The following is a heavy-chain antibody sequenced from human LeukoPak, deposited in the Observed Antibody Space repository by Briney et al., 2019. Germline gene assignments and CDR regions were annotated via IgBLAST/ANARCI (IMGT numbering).Heavy chain of an antibody. CDR1: GFTLSNHW. D-gene: IGHD3-22*01. V-gene: IGHV3-74*01. Sequence: GGSLRLSCAASGFTLSNHWMHWVRQAPGKGLVWVSRISGDEIWASYADSVKGRFIISRDNAEDTLYLQMNSLRTEDTAVYYCAREYNSGPKQTDAFDIWGQGTMVTVSS. CDR2: ISGDEIWA. CDR3: AREYNSGPKQTDAFDI. J-gene: IGHJ3*02.